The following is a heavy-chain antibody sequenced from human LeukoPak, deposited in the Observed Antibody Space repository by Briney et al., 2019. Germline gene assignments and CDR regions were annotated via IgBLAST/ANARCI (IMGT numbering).Heavy chain of an antibody. D-gene: IGHD3-9*01. J-gene: IGHJ4*02. Sequence: GGSLRLSCAASGFTFSSYSMNWVRQAPGTGLEWVSSISSSSSYIYYADSAKGRFTISRDNAKNSLYLQMNSLRAEDTAVYYCARDRGNDILTYPIDYWGQGTLVTVSS. V-gene: IGHV3-21*01. CDR2: ISSSSSYI. CDR3: ARDRGNDILTYPIDY. CDR1: GFTFSSYS.